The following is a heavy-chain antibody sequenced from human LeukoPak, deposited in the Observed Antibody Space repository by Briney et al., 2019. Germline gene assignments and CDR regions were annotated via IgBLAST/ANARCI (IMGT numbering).Heavy chain of an antibody. CDR2: ICHTGST. Sequence: SETLSLTCDVSGGSISSGLYSWSWIRQPLGKGLEWIGYICHTGSTCYNPSLKSRVTISVDTSKNQFSLRLSSVTAADTAVYYCARLQYCSGTSCYWFDPWGQGTLVTVSS. D-gene: IGHD2-2*01. CDR3: ARLQYCSGTSCYWFDP. V-gene: IGHV4-30-2*01. J-gene: IGHJ5*02. CDR1: GGSISSGLYS.